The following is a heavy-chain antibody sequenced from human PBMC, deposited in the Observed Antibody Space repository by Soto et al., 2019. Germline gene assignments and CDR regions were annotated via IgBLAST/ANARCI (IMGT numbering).Heavy chain of an antibody. J-gene: IGHJ6*02. CDR1: GGSISSYY. D-gene: IGHD6-19*01. Sequence: TSETLSLTCTVSGGSISSYYWWWFGQPPGRGLEWIGYIYYSGRTNYNHSLKSRVTILVATSKNQFSLKLSSVTAADTAVYYCARAIEVAGIIRDYYCMDVWGQGTKVT. V-gene: IGHV4-59*01. CDR2: IYYSGRT. CDR3: ARAIEVAGIIRDYYCMDV.